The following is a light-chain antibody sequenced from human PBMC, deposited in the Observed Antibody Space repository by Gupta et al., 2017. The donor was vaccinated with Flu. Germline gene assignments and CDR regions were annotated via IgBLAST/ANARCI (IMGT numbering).Light chain of an antibody. V-gene: IGKV2D-29*01. J-gene: IGKJ1*01. CDR2: EVS. CDR1: QSLLHSDGMTY. CDR3: IQSIRLRT. Sequence: DTVMLQTPPSLSVTPAEPASISCRSSQSLLHSDGMTYFYWYVQKPSQPPQLIIYEVSKRFYGVPGRFSGRGLVKDFALKSSRVKDEDVGIYYGIQSIRLRTFGQGTKVEIK.